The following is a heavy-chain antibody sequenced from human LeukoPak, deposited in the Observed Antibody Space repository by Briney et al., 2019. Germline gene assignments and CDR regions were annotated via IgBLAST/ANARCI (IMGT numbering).Heavy chain of an antibody. Sequence: GASVKVSCKASGYTFTGYYMHWVRQAPGQGLEWMGWINPNSGGTNYAQKFQGRVTMTRDTSISTAYMELSRLRSDDTAVYYCARTRRGGVIAAAGFFDYWGQGTLVTVSS. CDR3: ARTRRGGVIAAAGFFDY. CDR2: INPNSGGT. J-gene: IGHJ4*02. V-gene: IGHV1-2*02. CDR1: GYTFTGYY. D-gene: IGHD6-13*01.